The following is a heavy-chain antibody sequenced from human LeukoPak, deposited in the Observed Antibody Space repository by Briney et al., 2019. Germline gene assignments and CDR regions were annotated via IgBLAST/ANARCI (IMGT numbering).Heavy chain of an antibody. V-gene: IGHV4-59*01. Sequence: SEALSLTCTVSGGSMSSYYWSWIRQPPGKGLEWIGYIYYSGTTNYNPSLKSRVTTSVDTSKNQFSLKLRSVTAADTAVYYCARLPYGSDFDIWGQGTMVTVS. CDR3: ARLPYGSDFDI. J-gene: IGHJ3*02. CDR1: GGSMSSYY. CDR2: IYYSGTT. D-gene: IGHD2-2*03.